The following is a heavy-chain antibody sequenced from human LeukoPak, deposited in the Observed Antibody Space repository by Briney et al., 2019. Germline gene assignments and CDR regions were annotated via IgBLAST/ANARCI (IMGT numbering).Heavy chain of an antibody. D-gene: IGHD3-10*01. J-gene: IGHJ4*02. Sequence: GGSLRLSCAASGFTFSSYWMSWVRQAPGKGLEWVANIKQDGSEKYYVDSVKGRFTISRDNAKNSLYLQMNSLRAEDTAVYYCARDFPYYYGSGSVEYYFDYWGQGTLVTVSS. CDR3: ARDFPYYYGSGSVEYYFDY. CDR2: IKQDGSEK. V-gene: IGHV3-7*01. CDR1: GFTFSSYW.